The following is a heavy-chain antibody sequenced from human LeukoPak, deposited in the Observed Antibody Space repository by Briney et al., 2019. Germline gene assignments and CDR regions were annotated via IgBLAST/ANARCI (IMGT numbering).Heavy chain of an antibody. CDR1: GYTFTDYY. V-gene: IGHV1-2*02. D-gene: IGHD6-19*01. Sequence: ASVKVSCKASGYTFTDYYMHWVRQAPGQGLEWMGWINPNSGGTNYAQKFQGRVTMTRDTSISTAYMELSRLRSDDTAVYYCARDIKDGSGWLIVMYWGQGTLVTVSS. CDR3: ARDIKDGSGWLIVMY. J-gene: IGHJ4*02. CDR2: INPNSGGT.